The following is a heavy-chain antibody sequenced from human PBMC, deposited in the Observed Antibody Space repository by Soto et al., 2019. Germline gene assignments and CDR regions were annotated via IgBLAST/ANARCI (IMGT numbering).Heavy chain of an antibody. Sequence: EVQLLESGGGLVQPGGSLRLSCAASGFTFSNYAMTWVRQAPGKGLEWVSAIGGSGGATYYADSVKGRFTVSRDNSKNTPYLQVNSLRAEDTAVYYCAQGYIGVIPDAFDIWGQGTMVTVSS. V-gene: IGHV3-23*01. CDR1: GFTFSNYA. CDR2: IGGSGGAT. CDR3: AQGYIGVIPDAFDI. J-gene: IGHJ3*02. D-gene: IGHD3-16*02.